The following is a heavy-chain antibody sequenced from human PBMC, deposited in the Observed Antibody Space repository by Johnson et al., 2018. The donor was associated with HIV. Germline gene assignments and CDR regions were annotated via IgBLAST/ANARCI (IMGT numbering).Heavy chain of an antibody. CDR2: ISAGGGPT. D-gene: IGHD6-6*01. Sequence: VQLVESGGGLVQPGGSLRLSCAASGFTFSTFAMSWVRQAPGKGLEWVSGISAGGGPTYYGDSVKGRFTVSRDNSKNTLYLQMNSLRAEDTAVYYCARDGSSSSWNAFDIWGQGTMVTVSS. J-gene: IGHJ3*02. CDR3: ARDGSSSSWNAFDI. V-gene: IGHV3-23*04. CDR1: GFTFSTFA.